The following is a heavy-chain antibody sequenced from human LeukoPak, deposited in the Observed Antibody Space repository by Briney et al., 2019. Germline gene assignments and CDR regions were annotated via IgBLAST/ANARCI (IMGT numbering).Heavy chain of an antibody. CDR2: IYYSGST. J-gene: IGHJ6*02. CDR1: GGSISSYY. V-gene: IGHV4-59*01. D-gene: IGHD4-17*01. CDR3: ARDSLVDDYGDYYYGMDV. Sequence: SETLSLTCTVSGGSISSYYWSWIRQPPGKGLEWIGYIYYSGSTNYNPSLKSRVTIPVDTSKNQFSLKLSSVTAADTAVYYCARDSLVDDYGDYYYGMDVWGQGTTVTASS.